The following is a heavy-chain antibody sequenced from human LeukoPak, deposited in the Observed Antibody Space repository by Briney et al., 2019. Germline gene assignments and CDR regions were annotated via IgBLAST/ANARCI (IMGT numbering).Heavy chain of an antibody. D-gene: IGHD2-15*01. CDR2: INHSGSS. V-gene: IGHV4-34*01. J-gene: IGHJ3*02. CDR1: GGSFSGYY. CDR3: ARGGCSGGSCYEDAFDI. Sequence: SETLSLTCAAYGGSFSGYYWRWIRQPPGKGLEWIGEINHSGSSIYNPSLRRRVIISVDTSKNQFSLKLSSVAAADTAVYYCARGGCSGGSCYEDAFDIWGQGTMVTVSS.